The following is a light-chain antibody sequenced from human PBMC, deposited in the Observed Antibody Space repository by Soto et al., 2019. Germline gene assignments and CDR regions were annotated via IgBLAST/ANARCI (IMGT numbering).Light chain of an antibody. CDR3: GTWDSSLSAGV. CDR1: SSNIGNNY. CDR2: DNN. V-gene: IGLV1-51*01. Sequence: QSVLTQPPSVSAAPGQKVTISCSGSSSNIGNNYVSWYQQLPGTAPKLLIYDNNKRPSGIPDRFSGSKSVTSATLGITGLPTGDEADYYCGTWDSSLSAGVFGGGTKLTVL. J-gene: IGLJ2*01.